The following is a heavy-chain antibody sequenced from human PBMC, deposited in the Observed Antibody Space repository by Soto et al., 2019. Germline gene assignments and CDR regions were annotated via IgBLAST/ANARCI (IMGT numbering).Heavy chain of an antibody. J-gene: IGHJ6*02. CDR1: GGTFSSYA. CDR2: IIPIFGTA. V-gene: IGHV1-69*06. D-gene: IGHD3-22*01. CDR3: ARFDYDSSGYHYYYYGMAF. Sequence: VASVKVSCKASGGTFSSYAISWVRQAPGQGLEWMGGIIPIFGTANYAQKFQGRVTITADKSTSTAYMELSSLRSEDTAVYYCARFDYDSSGYHYYYYGMAFCGQGTTVTVSS.